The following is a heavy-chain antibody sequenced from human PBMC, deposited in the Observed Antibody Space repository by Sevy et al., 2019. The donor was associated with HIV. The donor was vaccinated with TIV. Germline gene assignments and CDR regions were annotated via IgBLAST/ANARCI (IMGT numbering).Heavy chain of an antibody. V-gene: IGHV3-30*04. Sequence: GGSLRLSCAASGFTFSNYDMHWVRQAPGKGLDWVAVISHDERYKNYAESVKVRFPISRENFKNTLFLQMDSLRPEDTAVYFCARLVSCGGDCYYLDSWGQGALVTVSS. J-gene: IGHJ4*02. CDR2: ISHDERYK. D-gene: IGHD2-21*02. CDR1: GFTFSNYD. CDR3: ARLVSCGGDCYYLDS.